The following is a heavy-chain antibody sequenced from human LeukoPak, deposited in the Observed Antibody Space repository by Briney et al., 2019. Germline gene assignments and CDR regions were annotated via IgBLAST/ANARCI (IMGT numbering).Heavy chain of an antibody. CDR1: GFTFSSYW. J-gene: IGHJ4*02. Sequence: GGSLRLSCAASGFTFSSYWMSWVRQAPGKGLEWVANIKEDGSDKYYVDSVKGRFTISRDNAKNSLYLQMNSLRAEDTAVYYCARDAGEQQLVNYFDYWGQGTLVTVSS. D-gene: IGHD6-13*01. CDR3: ARDAGEQQLVNYFDY. CDR2: IKEDGSDK. V-gene: IGHV3-7*01.